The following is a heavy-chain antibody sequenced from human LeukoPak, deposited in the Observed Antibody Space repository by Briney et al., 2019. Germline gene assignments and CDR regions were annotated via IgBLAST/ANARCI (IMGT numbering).Heavy chain of an antibody. CDR1: GGSISSSSYY. V-gene: IGHV4-61*01. D-gene: IGHD3/OR15-3a*01. Sequence: PSETLSLTCTVSGGSISSSSYYWSWIRQPPGKGLEWIGYIYYSGSTNYNPSLKSRVTISVDTSKNQFSLKLSSVTAADTAVYYCARGVGHDVPFDYWGQGTLVTVSS. CDR2: IYYSGST. CDR3: ARGVGHDVPFDY. J-gene: IGHJ4*02.